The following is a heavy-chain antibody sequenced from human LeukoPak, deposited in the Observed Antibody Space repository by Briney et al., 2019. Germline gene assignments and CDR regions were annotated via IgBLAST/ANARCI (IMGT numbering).Heavy chain of an antibody. J-gene: IGHJ2*01. CDR3: ARKPSTRRGVWYFDV. D-gene: IGHD3-16*01. CDR1: EFIVSKFY. CDR2: IYVGGTT. Sequence: GGSLRLSCAASEFIVSKFYMSWLRQAPGKGLEWASDIYVGGTTDYADSVKGRFTMSRDNANNTVSLEMESLRTEDTAVYFCARKPSTRRGVWYFDVWGRGTLVSVSS. V-gene: IGHV3-66*01.